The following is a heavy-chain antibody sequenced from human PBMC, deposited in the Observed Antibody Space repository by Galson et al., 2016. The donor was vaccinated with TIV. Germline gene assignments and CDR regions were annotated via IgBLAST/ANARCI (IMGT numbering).Heavy chain of an antibody. V-gene: IGHV3-21*06. CDR3: ARSRGFNALGYMDV. CDR1: GFTFDRLP. CDR2: IDSSGNYI. J-gene: IGHJ6*03. Sequence: SLRLSCAASGFTFDRLPMHWVRQAPGEGLEWVPYIDSSGNYIYYGDSVRGRFTVSRDNARSTLFLQMNTLRAEDTAMYYCARSRGFNALGYMDVWGRGTAVTVS. D-gene: IGHD3-16*01.